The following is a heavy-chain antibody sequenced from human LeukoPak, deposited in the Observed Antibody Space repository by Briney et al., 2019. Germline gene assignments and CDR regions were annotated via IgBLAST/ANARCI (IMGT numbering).Heavy chain of an antibody. CDR1: GYSFASYA. V-gene: IGHV1-3*01. D-gene: IGHD2-8*01. CDR2: INPGNGNT. J-gene: IGHJ4*02. Sequence: ASVKVSCKASGYSFASYAMRWVRQATGQRLEWMGWINPGNGNTKYSQKFQGRVTITRDTSASTAYMELSSLRSEDTAVYYCARDRPPRCTNGVCYEYSEREFDYWGQGTLVTVSS. CDR3: ARDRPPRCTNGVCYEYSEREFDY.